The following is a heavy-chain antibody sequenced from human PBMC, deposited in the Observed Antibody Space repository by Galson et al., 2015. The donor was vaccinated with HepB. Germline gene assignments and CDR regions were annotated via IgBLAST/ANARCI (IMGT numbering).Heavy chain of an antibody. V-gene: IGHV3-48*02. Sequence: SLRLSCAASGFTFSSYSMNWVRQAPGKGLEWVSYISSSSSTIYYVDSVKGRFTISRDNAKNSLYLQMNSLRDEDTAVYYCARVSYDFWSGYSYDAFDIWGQGTMVTVSS. D-gene: IGHD3-3*01. CDR3: ARVSYDFWSGYSYDAFDI. J-gene: IGHJ3*02. CDR2: ISSSSSTI. CDR1: GFTFSSYS.